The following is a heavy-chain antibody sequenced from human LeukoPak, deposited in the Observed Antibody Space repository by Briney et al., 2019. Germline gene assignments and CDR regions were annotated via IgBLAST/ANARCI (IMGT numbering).Heavy chain of an antibody. CDR3: ARMTVSGRDNWFDP. CDR1: GYTFTSYD. D-gene: IGHD6-19*01. Sequence: ASVKVSCKASGYTFTSYDIDWVRQATGQGLEWMGWLNPNSGNTGYAQKFQGRVTISRNTSINTAYMELSSLRSEDTAVYYCARMTVSGRDNWFDPWGQGTLVIVSS. J-gene: IGHJ5*02. CDR2: LNPNSGNT. V-gene: IGHV1-8*03.